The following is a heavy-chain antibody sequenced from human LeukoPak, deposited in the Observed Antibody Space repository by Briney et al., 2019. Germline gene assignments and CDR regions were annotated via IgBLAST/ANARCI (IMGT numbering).Heavy chain of an antibody. CDR3: AREGPYYYDSSGYYGYYFDY. D-gene: IGHD3-22*01. CDR1: GGTFSSYA. V-gene: IGHV1-69*05. CDR2: IIPIFGTA. J-gene: IGHJ4*02. Sequence: SVKVSCKASGGTFSSYAISWVRQAPGQGLEWMGRIIPIFGTANYAQKFQGRVTITTDESTSTAYMELSSLGYEDTAVYYCAREGPYYYDSSGYYGYYFDYWGQGTLVTVSS.